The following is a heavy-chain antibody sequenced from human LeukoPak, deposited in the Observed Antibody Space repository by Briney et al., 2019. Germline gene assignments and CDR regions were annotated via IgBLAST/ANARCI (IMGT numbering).Heavy chain of an antibody. CDR1: GFTFSSYW. D-gene: IGHD6-19*01. V-gene: IGHV3-7*01. CDR3: AREAVSSGWYRGTYFDY. CDR2: IKQDGSEK. J-gene: IGHJ4*02. Sequence: GGSLRLSCAASGFTFSSYWMSWVRQAPGKGLEWVANIKQDGSEKYYVDSVKGRFTISRDNAKNSLYLQMNSLRAEDTAVYYCAREAVSSGWYRGTYFDYWGQGTLVTVSS.